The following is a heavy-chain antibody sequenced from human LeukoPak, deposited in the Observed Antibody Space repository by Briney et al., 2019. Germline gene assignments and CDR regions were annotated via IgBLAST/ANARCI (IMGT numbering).Heavy chain of an antibody. V-gene: IGHV3-7*01. CDR3: ARDSKYSSGWYDAFDI. CDR1: GSTFSNNW. D-gene: IGHD6-19*01. CDR2: IKQDGSEM. Sequence: GGSLRLSCAASGSTFSNNWMSWVRQAPGKGLEWVANIKQDGSEMYYVDSVKGRFTISRDNAKNSLYLQMNSLRAEDTAVYYCARDSKYSSGWYDAFDIWGLGTMVTVSS. J-gene: IGHJ3*02.